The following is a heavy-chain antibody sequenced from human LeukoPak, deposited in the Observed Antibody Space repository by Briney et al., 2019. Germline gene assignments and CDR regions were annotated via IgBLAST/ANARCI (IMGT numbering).Heavy chain of an antibody. CDR1: GFTFSDYY. V-gene: IGHV3-11*04. Sequence: PGGSLRLSCAASGFTFSDYYMSWIRQAPGKGLEWVSYISSSGSTIYYADSVKGQFTISRDNAKNSLYLQMNSLRAEDTAVYYCTRHDVPMGESGHDYDAFDIWGQGTTVTVSS. CDR3: TRHDVPMGESGHDYDAFDI. CDR2: ISSSGSTI. D-gene: IGHD5-12*01. J-gene: IGHJ3*02.